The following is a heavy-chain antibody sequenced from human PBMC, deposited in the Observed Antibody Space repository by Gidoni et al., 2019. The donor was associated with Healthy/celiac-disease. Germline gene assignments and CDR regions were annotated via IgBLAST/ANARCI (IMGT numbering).Heavy chain of an antibody. D-gene: IGHD2-2*02. CDR3: ARFVVVVPAAIRSGGIAARRWFDP. V-gene: IGHV3-23*01. J-gene: IGHJ5*02. CDR2: ISGSGGST. Sequence: EVQLLESGGGLVQPGGSLRLSCAASGFTFSSYAMSWVRPAPGKGLEWVSAISGSGGSTYYADSVKGRFTISRDNSKNTLYLQMNSLRAEDTAVYYCARFVVVVPAAIRSGGIAARRWFDPWGQGTLVTVSS. CDR1: GFTFSSYA.